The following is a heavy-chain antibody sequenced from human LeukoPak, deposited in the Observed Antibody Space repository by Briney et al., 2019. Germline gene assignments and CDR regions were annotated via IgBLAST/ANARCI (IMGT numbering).Heavy chain of an antibody. J-gene: IGHJ4*02. V-gene: IGHV4-59*01. D-gene: IGHD3-9*01. CDR1: GGSISSYY. CDR2: IYYSGST. CDR3: ARAGKKKGDILTGYPFDY. Sequence: SETLSLTCTVSGGSISSYYWSWIRQPPGKGLEWIGYIYYSGSTNYNPSLKSRVTISVDTSKNQFSLKLSSVTAADTAVYYCARAGKKKGDILTGYPFDYWGQGTLVTVSS.